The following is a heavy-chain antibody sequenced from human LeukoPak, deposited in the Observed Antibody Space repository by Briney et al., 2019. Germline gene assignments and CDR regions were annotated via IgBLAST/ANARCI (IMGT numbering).Heavy chain of an antibody. CDR2: IYPGDSDT. CDR3: ATISGSSISDL. Sequence: GESLKISCQGSGYSFTNYWIGWVRQMPGKGLGWMGIIYPGDSDTRYSPSFQGQVTISVDKSISTVYLQWSSLKASDTAMYYCATISGSSISDLWGQGTLVTVSS. CDR1: GYSFTNYW. D-gene: IGHD1-26*01. J-gene: IGHJ4*02. V-gene: IGHV5-51*01.